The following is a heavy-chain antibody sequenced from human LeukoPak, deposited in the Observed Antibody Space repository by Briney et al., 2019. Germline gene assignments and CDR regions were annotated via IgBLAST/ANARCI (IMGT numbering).Heavy chain of an antibody. V-gene: IGHV1-2*02. CDR3: ARAFFNSGFDY. Sequence: ASVRVSCKASGYTFTGYYVHWLRQAPGQGLTWVGWINPNSGGTDYAQQYQGRITLTRDTSISTVYMELSSLTSDDSAVYFCARAFFNSGFDYWGQGTLVTVSS. CDR1: GYTFTGYY. CDR2: INPNSGGT. J-gene: IGHJ4*02. D-gene: IGHD3-3*02.